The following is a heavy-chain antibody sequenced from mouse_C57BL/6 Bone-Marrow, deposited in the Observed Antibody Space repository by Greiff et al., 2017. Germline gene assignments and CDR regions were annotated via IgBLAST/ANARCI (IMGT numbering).Heavy chain of an antibody. Sequence: VQLQQSGPGLVAPSQSLSITCTVSGFSLTSYGVHWVRQPPGKGLEWLVVIWSDGSTTYNSALKSRLSISKDNSKSQVFLKMNSLQTDDTAMYYCALQGTTTGSSAYAMDYGGQGTSVTVSS. J-gene: IGHJ4*01. CDR1: GFSLTSYG. CDR2: IWSDGST. D-gene: IGHD1-1*01. V-gene: IGHV2-6*03. CDR3: ALQGTTTGSSAYAMDY.